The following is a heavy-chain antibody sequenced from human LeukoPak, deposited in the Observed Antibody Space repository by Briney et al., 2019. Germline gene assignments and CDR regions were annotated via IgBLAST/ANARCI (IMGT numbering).Heavy chain of an antibody. Sequence: GGSLRLSCAASGFTFSSYWMSWVRQAPGKGLEWVSSISSSSSYIYYADSVKGRFTISRDNAKNSLYLQMNSLRAEDTAVYYCARGDDILTGYCIDYWGQGTLVTVSS. CDR2: ISSSSSYI. V-gene: IGHV3-21*01. D-gene: IGHD3-9*01. J-gene: IGHJ4*02. CDR3: ARGDDILTGYCIDY. CDR1: GFTFSSYW.